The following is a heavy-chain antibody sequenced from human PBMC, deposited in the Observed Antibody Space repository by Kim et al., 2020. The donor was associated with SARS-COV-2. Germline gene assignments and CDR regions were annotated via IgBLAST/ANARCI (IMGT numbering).Heavy chain of an antibody. Sequence: GESLKISCKGSGYSFTSYWIGWVRQMPGKGLEWMGIIYPGDSDTRYSPSFQGQVTISADKSISTAYLQWSSLKASDTAMYYCARLPTLYDYVWGSYRGDAFDIWGQGTMVTVSS. V-gene: IGHV5-51*01. CDR2: IYPGDSDT. CDR3: ARLPTLYDYVWGSYRGDAFDI. CDR1: GYSFTSYW. D-gene: IGHD3-16*02. J-gene: IGHJ3*02.